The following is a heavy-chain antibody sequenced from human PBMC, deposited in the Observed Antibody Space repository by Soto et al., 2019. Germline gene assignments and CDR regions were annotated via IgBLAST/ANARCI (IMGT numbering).Heavy chain of an antibody. CDR3: ARAPPTCSGGSCYKGPQYYCCAMDV. J-gene: IGHJ6*02. CDR1: GGTFSDYA. Sequence: QVQLVQSGAEVKKPESSVKVSCKASGGTFSDYAINWVRQAPGQGLEWMGGIIPIFDTTNYAQKFQGRVTISADEATSTAYMELSSLKSEDTAVYYCARAPPTCSGGSCYKGPQYYCCAMDVWGQGTTVTVSS. V-gene: IGHV1-69*01. D-gene: IGHD2-15*01. CDR2: IIPIFDTT.